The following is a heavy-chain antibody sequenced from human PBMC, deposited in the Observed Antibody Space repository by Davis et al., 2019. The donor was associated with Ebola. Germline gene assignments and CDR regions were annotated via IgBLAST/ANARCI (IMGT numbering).Heavy chain of an antibody. J-gene: IGHJ6*04. D-gene: IGHD5-24*01. CDR2: IYHSGST. V-gene: IGHV4-39*07. CDR3: TRDFGRRDGYSSNYYYGMDV. Sequence: SETLSLTCTVSGGSIISSSSYWGWIRQPPRKGLEWIGSIYHSGSTNYNPSLKSRVTIPVDKSKNQFSLKLSSVTAADTAIYYCTRDFGRRDGYSSNYYYGMDVWGEGTTVTVSS. CDR1: GGSIISSSSY.